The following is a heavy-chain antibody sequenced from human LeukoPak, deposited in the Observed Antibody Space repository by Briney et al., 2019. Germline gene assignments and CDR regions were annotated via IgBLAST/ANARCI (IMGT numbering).Heavy chain of an antibody. V-gene: IGHV1-2*02. CDR3: ARDLGSYYYYYYMDV. CDR1: GYTFIGYY. D-gene: IGHD3-16*01. J-gene: IGHJ6*03. CDR2: INPNSGDT. Sequence: ASVKVSCKASGYTFIGYYIHWVRQAPGQGLEWMGWINPNSGDTNYAQKFQGRVTMTRDTSISTAYMELSRLRSDDTAVYYCARDLGSYYYYYYMDVWGKGTTVTVSS.